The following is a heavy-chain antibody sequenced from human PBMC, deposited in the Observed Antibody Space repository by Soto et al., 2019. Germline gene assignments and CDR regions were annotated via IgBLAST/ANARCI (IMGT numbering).Heavy chain of an antibody. CDR2: MIPVFGTA. D-gene: IGHD3-22*01. J-gene: IGHJ4*03. CDR3: AGEAATKMVVVMYDGLEM. V-gene: IGHV1-69*12. Sequence: QVQLVQSGAEVKKPGSSVTVSCKASGATFDTCINFGITWVRRAPGQGLEWRGGMIPVFGTAHYAQKFQGRHTISADGTTRTAYKELCSLTSDDTAVSDWAGEAATKMVVVMYDGLEMWGQGTLVTVSS. CDR1: GATFDTCINFG.